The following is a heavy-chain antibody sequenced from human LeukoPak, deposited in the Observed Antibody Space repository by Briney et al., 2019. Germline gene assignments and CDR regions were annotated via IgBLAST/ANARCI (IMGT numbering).Heavy chain of an antibody. V-gene: IGHV4-38-2*01. Sequence: PSETLSLTCGVAGYSISSGYQWAWIRQSPGKGLEWIGSIYHSGSAHYNPSLKSRVTISVDTSKNQFSLKLSSVTAADTAVYYCARFRYGDYRLDYWGQGTLVTVSS. CDR1: GYSISSGYQ. D-gene: IGHD4-17*01. CDR3: ARFRYGDYRLDY. CDR2: IYHSGSA. J-gene: IGHJ4*02.